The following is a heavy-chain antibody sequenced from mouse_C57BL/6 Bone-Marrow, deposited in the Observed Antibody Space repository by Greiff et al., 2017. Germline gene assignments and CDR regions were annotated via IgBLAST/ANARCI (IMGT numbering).Heavy chain of an antibody. D-gene: IGHD1-1*01. CDR1: GYTFTSYG. CDR2: IYPRSGNT. J-gene: IGHJ2*01. CDR3: EYYARISYDY. Sequence: VKLVESGAELARPGASVKLSCKASGYTFTSYGISWVKQRTGQGLAWIGEIYPRSGNTYYNEKFKGKATLTADKSSSTAYMELRRLSSEDSAVFVCEYYARISYDYRGEGTTLTHSS. V-gene: IGHV1-81*01.